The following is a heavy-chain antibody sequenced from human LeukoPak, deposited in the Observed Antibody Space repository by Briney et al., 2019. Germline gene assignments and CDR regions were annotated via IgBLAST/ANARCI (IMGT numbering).Heavy chain of an antibody. CDR2: ISSTSTYI. CDR3: AREAIKDY. V-gene: IGHV3-21*01. Sequence: GGSLRLSCAASGFTFSTYTMNWVRQAPGKGLEWVSSISSTSTYIYYADSVKGRFTIARDDAKNSLYQQMSSLRDEGTAVYYCAREAIKDYWGQGTLVTVSS. J-gene: IGHJ4*02. CDR1: GFTFSTYT.